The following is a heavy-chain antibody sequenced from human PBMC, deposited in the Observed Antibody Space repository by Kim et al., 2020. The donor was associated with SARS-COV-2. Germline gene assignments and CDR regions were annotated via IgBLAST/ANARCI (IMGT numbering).Heavy chain of an antibody. CDR3: ARGHGMDV. J-gene: IGHJ6*02. CDR1: GFTFSSFS. CDR2: IKEDGSEK. Sequence: GGSLRLSCAASGFTFSSFSMTWVRQAPGKGLEWVANIKEDGSEKYYVDSVKGRFTISRDNAKNSLYLQMNSLRAEDTAVYYCARGHGMDVWGQGTTVTV. V-gene: IGHV3-7*01.